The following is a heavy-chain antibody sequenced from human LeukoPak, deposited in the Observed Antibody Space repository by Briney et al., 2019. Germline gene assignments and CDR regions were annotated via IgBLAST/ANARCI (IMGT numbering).Heavy chain of an antibody. J-gene: IGHJ3*02. Sequence: ASVKVSCKASGYTFTSYGISWVRQAPGQGLEWMGWISAYNGNTNYAQKLQGRVTMTTDTSTSTAYMELRSLRSDDTAVYYCARHTSPRGYRPGDAFDIWGQGTMVTVSS. CDR1: GYTFTSYG. CDR2: ISAYNGNT. D-gene: IGHD2-2*01. CDR3: ARHTSPRGYRPGDAFDI. V-gene: IGHV1-18*01.